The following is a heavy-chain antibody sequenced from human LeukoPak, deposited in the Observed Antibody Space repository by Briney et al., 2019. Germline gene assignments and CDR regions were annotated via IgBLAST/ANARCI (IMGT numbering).Heavy chain of an antibody. CDR3: ARVCVLRFLEWTTHSVYFDY. J-gene: IGHJ4*02. Sequence: SETLSLTCTLSGGSISSSSYSWGWIRQPPGKGLEWFGEINHSGSTNYNPSLKSRVTISVDTSKNQFSLKLSSVTAADTAVYYCARVCVLRFLEWTTHSVYFDYWGQGTLVTVSS. CDR1: GGSISSSSYS. CDR2: INHSGST. D-gene: IGHD3-3*01. V-gene: IGHV4-39*07.